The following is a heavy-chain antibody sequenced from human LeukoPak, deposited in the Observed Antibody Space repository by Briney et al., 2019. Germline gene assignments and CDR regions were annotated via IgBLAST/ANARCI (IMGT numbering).Heavy chain of an antibody. D-gene: IGHD7-27*01. CDR3: ASNTGTVFDY. CDR1: GDFITAYY. Sequence: SETLSLTCTVSGDFITAYYWSWIRQPPGKGLGWIGYVYYSGSTEYNPSLRCRVTISLEMSKHQFSLNLTSVTAADTAVYYCASNTGTVFDYWGQGALVTVSS. CDR2: VYYSGST. J-gene: IGHJ4*02. V-gene: IGHV4-59*01.